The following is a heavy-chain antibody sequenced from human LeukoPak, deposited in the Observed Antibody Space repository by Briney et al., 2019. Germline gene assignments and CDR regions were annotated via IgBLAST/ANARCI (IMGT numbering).Heavy chain of an antibody. V-gene: IGHV1-69*06. CDR2: IIPIFGTA. D-gene: IGHD1-26*01. CDR1: GGTFSSYA. CDR3: ARGPLGIVGATIADY. Sequence: ASVKVSCTASGGTFSSYAISWVRQAPGQGLEWMGGIIPIFGTANYAQKFQGRVTITADKSTSTAYMELSSLRSEDTAVYYCARGPLGIVGATIADYWGQGTLVTVSS. J-gene: IGHJ4*02.